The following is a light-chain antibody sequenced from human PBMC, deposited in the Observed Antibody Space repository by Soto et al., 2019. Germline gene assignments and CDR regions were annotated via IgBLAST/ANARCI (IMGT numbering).Light chain of an antibody. CDR1: QSVGNN. CDR3: QQYGDLPLT. V-gene: IGKV3-15*01. CDR2: ATS. J-gene: IGKJ4*01. Sequence: EIVVTQSPATLSVSPGERATLSCRASQSVGNNFAWYQQKPGQAPRLLIFATSTRATGVPARFSGSGSGTEFTLTISSLQSEDFAVYYCQQYGDLPLTVDGGAKVEIE.